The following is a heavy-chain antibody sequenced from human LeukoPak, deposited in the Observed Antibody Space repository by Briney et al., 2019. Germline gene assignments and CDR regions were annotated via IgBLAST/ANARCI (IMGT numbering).Heavy chain of an antibody. CDR1: GFTFSSYG. CDR3: AKCSSGSYWAGGDY. D-gene: IGHD1-26*01. CDR2: ISYDGSNK. V-gene: IGHV3-30*18. Sequence: GGSLRLSCAASGFTFSSYGMHWVRQAPGKGLEWVAVISYDGSNKYYADSVKGRFTISRDNSKNMLYLQMNSLRAEDTAVYNCAKCSSGSYWAGGDYWGQGTLVTVSS. J-gene: IGHJ4*02.